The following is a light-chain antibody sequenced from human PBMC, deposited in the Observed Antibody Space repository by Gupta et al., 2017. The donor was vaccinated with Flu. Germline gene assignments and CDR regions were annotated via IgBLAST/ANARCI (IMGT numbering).Light chain of an antibody. Sequence: SGSTGQSVTISCTGTNSDYGSWYQQHPANVHSLIIYDGSERPAEVPDRFSGSKSANTATLTISGLQAEDEDDYYCYSQAGTFYVFGPGTEVTVL. CDR2: DGS. CDR3: YSQAGTFYV. J-gene: IGLJ1*01. V-gene: IGLV2-11*03. CDR1: NSDY.